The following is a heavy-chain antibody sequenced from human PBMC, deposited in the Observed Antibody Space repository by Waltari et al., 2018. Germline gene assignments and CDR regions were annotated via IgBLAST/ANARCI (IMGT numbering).Heavy chain of an antibody. V-gene: IGHV4-4*09. CDR3: ARVGRWLR. CDR2: IYTRWST. CDR1: GGSISSYS. D-gene: IGHD6-19*01. J-gene: IGHJ4*02. Sequence: QVQLQESGPGLVKPSETLSLTCTVSGGSISSYSWSWIRQPPGKGIEWIGYIYTRWSTNYNPSLKSRVTISVDTSKSQFSLKLSSVTAADTAVYYCARVGRWLRWGQGTLVTVSS.